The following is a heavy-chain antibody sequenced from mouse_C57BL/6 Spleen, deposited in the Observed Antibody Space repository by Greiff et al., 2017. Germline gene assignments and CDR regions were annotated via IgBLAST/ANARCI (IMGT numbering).Heavy chain of an antibody. J-gene: IGHJ4*01. CDR1: GYTFTDYN. V-gene: IGHV1-22*01. CDR2: INPNNGGT. CDR3: ARGGDYSNYDAMDD. D-gene: IGHD2-5*01. Sequence: EVKLQESGPELVKPGASVKMSCKASGYTFTDYNMHWVKQSHGKGLEWIGYINPNNGGTSDNQKFKGKATLTANKSSSTADMERRSLTSEDSAVYYCARGGDYSNYDAMDDWGQGTSVTVSS.